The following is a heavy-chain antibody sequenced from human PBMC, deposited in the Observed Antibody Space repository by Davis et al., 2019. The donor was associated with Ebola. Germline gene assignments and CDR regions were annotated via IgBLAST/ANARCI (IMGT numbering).Heavy chain of an antibody. J-gene: IGHJ5*02. D-gene: IGHD4-17*01. Sequence: HSQTLSLTCAISGDSVSSNSAAWNWIRQSPSRGLEWLGRTYYRSKWYNDYAVSVKSRITINPDTSKNQFSLQLNSVTPEDTAVYYCAREEDYGDGVISWFDPWGQGTLVTVSS. CDR2: TYYRSKWYN. CDR3: AREEDYGDGVISWFDP. V-gene: IGHV6-1*01. CDR1: GDSVSSNSAA.